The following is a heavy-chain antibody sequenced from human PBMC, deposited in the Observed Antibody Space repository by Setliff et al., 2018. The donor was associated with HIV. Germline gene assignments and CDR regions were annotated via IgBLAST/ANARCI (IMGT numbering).Heavy chain of an antibody. CDR1: GGSISSYY. Sequence: SETLSLTCTVSGGSISSYYWSWIRQPPGKGLEWIGYIYGSGSTGYNPSLTSRVTMSTDTPNNRFALKLTSVTAADTAVYYCARHSPSDYWGQGTLVTVSS. CDR3: ARHSPSDY. CDR2: IYGSGST. J-gene: IGHJ4*02. V-gene: IGHV4-59*08.